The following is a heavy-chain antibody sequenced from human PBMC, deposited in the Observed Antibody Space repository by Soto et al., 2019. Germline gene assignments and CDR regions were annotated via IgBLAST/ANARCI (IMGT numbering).Heavy chain of an antibody. J-gene: IGHJ6*02. CDR2: ISAYNGNT. CDR1: GYTFTSYG. D-gene: IGHD3-10*02. V-gene: IGHV1-18*01. CDR3: AREASMLGTGVGSYCYGMDV. Sequence: QVQLVQSGAEVKKPGASVKVSCKASGYTFTSYGISWVRQAPGQGLEWMGWISAYNGNTNYAQKLQGRVTMTTDTSTSTAYMELRSLRSDDTAVYYCAREASMLGTGVGSYCYGMDVWGQGTTVTVSS.